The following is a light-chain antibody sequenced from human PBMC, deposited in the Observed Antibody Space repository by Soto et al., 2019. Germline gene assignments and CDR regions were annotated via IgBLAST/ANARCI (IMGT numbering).Light chain of an antibody. V-gene: IGLV1-44*01. CDR3: AACDDSLNGHV. CDR2: TTN. Sequence: QSVLTQPHSASGTPGQRVTISCSGSSSNIGTSSVHWFQQLPGTAPKLLISTTNQRPSGVPERFSGSKSGTSASLAISGLQSEDEADYYCAACDDSLNGHVFGTGTKVTVL. J-gene: IGLJ1*01. CDR1: SSNIGTSS.